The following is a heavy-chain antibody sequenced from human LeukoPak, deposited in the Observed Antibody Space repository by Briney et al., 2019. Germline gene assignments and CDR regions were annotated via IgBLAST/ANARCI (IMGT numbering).Heavy chain of an antibody. Sequence: SETLSLTCTVSGGSISSYYWSWIRQPPGKGLEWIGYIYYSGSTNYNPSLKSRVTISVDTSKNQFSLKLSSVTAADTAVYYCARGITIFGVVIIEDAFDIWGQGTMVTVSS. D-gene: IGHD3-3*01. CDR2: IYYSGST. V-gene: IGHV4-59*01. CDR3: ARGITIFGVVIIEDAFDI. CDR1: GGSISSYY. J-gene: IGHJ3*02.